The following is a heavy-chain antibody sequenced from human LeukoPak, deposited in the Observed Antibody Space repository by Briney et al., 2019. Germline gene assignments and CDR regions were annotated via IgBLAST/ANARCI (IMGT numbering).Heavy chain of an antibody. Sequence: SETMSLTCTVSGGSTSSSNYYWGWTRQPPGKGLEWIGGIHYSGNTYYNPYLKSRVTISVDTSKTQFSLKLSSVTAADTAVYYCARLGAGPTYYDFWSGYSSFYFDYWGQGTLVTVSS. CDR1: GGSTSSSNYY. CDR2: IHYSGNT. D-gene: IGHD3-3*01. CDR3: ARLGAGPTYYDFWSGYSSFYFDY. J-gene: IGHJ4*02. V-gene: IGHV4-39*01.